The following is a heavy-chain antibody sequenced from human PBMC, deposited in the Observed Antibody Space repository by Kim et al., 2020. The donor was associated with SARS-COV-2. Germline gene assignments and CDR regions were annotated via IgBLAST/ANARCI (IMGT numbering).Heavy chain of an antibody. D-gene: IGHD1-7*01. CDR1: GGSFSGYY. Sequence: SETLSLTCAVYGGSFSGYYWSWIRQPPGKGLEWIGEINHSGSTNYNPSLKSRVTISVDTSKNQFSLKLSSVTAADTAAYYCARVTGGYNWNYNWFDPWGQGTLVTVSS. V-gene: IGHV4-34*01. CDR3: ARVTGGYNWNYNWFDP. J-gene: IGHJ5*02. CDR2: INHSGST.